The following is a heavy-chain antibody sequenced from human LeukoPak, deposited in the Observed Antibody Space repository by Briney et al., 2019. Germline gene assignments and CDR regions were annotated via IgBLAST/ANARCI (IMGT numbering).Heavy chain of an antibody. CDR2: INHSGST. Sequence: SETLSLTCAVYGGSFSGYYWSWIRQPPGKGLEWIGEINHSGSTNYNPSLKSRVTISVDTSKNQSSLKLSSVTAADTAVYYCARGPGYCSGGSCFSAGFDYWGQGTLVTVSS. D-gene: IGHD2-15*01. J-gene: IGHJ4*02. CDR3: ARGPGYCSGGSCFSAGFDY. V-gene: IGHV4-34*01. CDR1: GGSFSGYY.